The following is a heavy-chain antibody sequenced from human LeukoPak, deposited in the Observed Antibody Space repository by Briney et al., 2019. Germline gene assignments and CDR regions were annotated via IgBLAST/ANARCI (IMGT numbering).Heavy chain of an antibody. J-gene: IGHJ3*02. CDR1: GFTFSSYG. CDR2: INWNGGST. CDR3: ASRSGDGYKRAFDI. D-gene: IGHD5-24*01. V-gene: IGHV3-20*04. Sequence: GGSLRLSCAASGFTFSSYGMHWVRQAPGKGLEWVSGINWNGGSTGYADSVKGRFTISRDNAKNSLYLQMNSLRAEDTALYYCASRSGDGYKRAFDIWGQGTMVTVSS.